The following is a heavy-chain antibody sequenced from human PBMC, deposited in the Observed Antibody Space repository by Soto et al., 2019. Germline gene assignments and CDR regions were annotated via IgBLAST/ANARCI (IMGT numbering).Heavy chain of an antibody. CDR2: IIPLLEMA. CDR3: GRANSGSNQGFDY. Sequence: QVQLVQSGTEVKKPGSSVKVSCKASGDAFNTYTISWVRQAPGQGLEWMGRIIPLLEMADYAQKFQGRVTITADTSTRTAYMDLISLRSEDTAVYYCGRANSGSNQGFDYWGQGTLVTVSS. CDR1: GDAFNTYT. D-gene: IGHD1-26*01. J-gene: IGHJ4*02. V-gene: IGHV1-69*02.